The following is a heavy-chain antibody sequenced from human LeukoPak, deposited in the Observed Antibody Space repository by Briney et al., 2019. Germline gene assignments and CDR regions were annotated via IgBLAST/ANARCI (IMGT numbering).Heavy chain of an antibody. CDR2: INPNSGGT. D-gene: IGHD6-13*01. CDR3: ARDQVAAAGGRPLDY. CDR1: GYTFTGYY. Sequence: ASVKVSCEASGYTFTGYYMHWVRQAPGQGLEWMGWINPNSGGTNYAQKFQGRVTMTRDTSISTAYMELSRLRSDDTAVYYCARDQVAAAGGRPLDYWGQGTLVTVSS. J-gene: IGHJ4*02. V-gene: IGHV1-2*02.